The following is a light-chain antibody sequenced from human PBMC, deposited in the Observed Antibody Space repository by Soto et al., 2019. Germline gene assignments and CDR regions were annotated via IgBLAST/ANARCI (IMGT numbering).Light chain of an antibody. CDR1: QSVSSNY. Sequence: EIVLTQSPGTLSLSPGERATLSCRASQSVSSNYLGWYQQKPGQAPRLLIYGVSSRATGIPDRFSGSGSGTDFTLTISRLEPEDFAVYYCQQYGISPRTFGQGTKV. CDR2: GVS. V-gene: IGKV3-20*01. J-gene: IGKJ1*01. CDR3: QQYGISPRT.